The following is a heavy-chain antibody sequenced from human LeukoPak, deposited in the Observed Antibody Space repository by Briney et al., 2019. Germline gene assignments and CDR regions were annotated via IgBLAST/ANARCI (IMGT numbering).Heavy chain of an antibody. J-gene: IGHJ3*02. CDR1: GGTFSSYA. CDR2: IIPILGIA. Sequence: SVKVSCKASGGTFSSYAISWVRQAPGQGLEWMGRIIPILGIANYAQKFQGRVTITADKSASTAYMELSSLRSEDTAVYYCADIIVTTASDAFDIWGQGTMVTVSS. D-gene: IGHD5-12*01. CDR3: ADIIVTTASDAFDI. V-gene: IGHV1-69*04.